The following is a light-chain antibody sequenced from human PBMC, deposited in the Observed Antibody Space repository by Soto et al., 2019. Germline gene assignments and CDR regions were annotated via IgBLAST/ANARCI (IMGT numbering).Light chain of an antibody. CDR2: EVS. CDR3: SSYTSSSPYV. V-gene: IGLV2-14*01. Sequence: QSALTQPASVSGSPGQSITISCTGTSSDVGGYNYVSWYQQHPGKAPKLMIYEVSNRPSGVSNRFSGSKSGNTASLTISGLQAEDEADYYCSSYTSSSPYVFXTGTNVTVL. CDR1: SSDVGGYNY. J-gene: IGLJ1*01.